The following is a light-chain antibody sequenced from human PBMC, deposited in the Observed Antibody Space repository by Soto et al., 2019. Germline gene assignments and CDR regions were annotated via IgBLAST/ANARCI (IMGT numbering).Light chain of an antibody. J-gene: IGKJ5*01. CDR1: ESRLHSDGKTY. V-gene: IGKV2D-29*01. CDR3: MQSIQVPIT. Sequence: EIVMTLTPLSLSVAPGQPASICCKSSESRLHSDGKTYLYWYLQKPGQPPHLPIYELSNRFSGVPDKFSGIGSGTDFTLQISRVEAEDVGVYYSMQSIQVPITFGQGTRLEIK. CDR2: ELS.